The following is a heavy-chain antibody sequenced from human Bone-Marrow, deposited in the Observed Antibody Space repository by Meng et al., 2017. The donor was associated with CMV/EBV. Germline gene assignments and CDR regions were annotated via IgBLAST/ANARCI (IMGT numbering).Heavy chain of an antibody. D-gene: IGHD1-20*01. CDR1: GFTVSKNY. CDR3: TRAGNWNYFQH. J-gene: IGHJ1*01. CDR2: IYSGAST. V-gene: IGHV3-53*01. Sequence: GGSLRLSCAASGFTVSKNYMSWVRQAPGKGLEWVSVIYSGASTYYADSVKGRFTISSDNSKNTLYLQMNSLKTEDTAVYYCTRAGNWNYFQHWGQGTLVTVSS.